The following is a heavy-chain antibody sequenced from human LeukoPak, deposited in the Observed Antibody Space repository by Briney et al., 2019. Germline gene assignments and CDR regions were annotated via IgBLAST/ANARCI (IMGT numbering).Heavy chain of an antibody. D-gene: IGHD3-3*01. J-gene: IGHJ4*02. V-gene: IGHV4-31*03. CDR1: GGTISSYTYY. CDR3: PAFLGGGPIDY. Sequence: SGTLSLTCTVSGGTISSYTYYWSWLRQHPGTGLEWIGCIHCSGSTYSKPSLERRLTISVDTSKNQYSPKLSSVTAAYTAIYYCPAFLGGGPIDYWGQGTLVTVSS. CDR2: IHCSGST.